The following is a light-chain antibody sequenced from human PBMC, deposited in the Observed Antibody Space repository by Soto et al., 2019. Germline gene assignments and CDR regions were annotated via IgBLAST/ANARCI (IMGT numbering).Light chain of an antibody. CDR1: QSVYANY. CDR2: SGS. V-gene: IGKV3-20*01. J-gene: IGKJ2*01. Sequence: EIVLTQSPGTLSLSPGERATLSCRASQSVYANYLAWYQQKPGQAPRLLIYSGSDSAIGIPDRFSGTGSGTDFILTISRLEPEDFAVYYCQQYGRSSTFGQGAKLENK. CDR3: QQYGRSST.